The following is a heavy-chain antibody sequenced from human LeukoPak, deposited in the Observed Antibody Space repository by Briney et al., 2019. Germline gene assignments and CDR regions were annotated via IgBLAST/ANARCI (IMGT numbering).Heavy chain of an antibody. CDR1: GFTFSSYG. CDR2: ISGSGGST. V-gene: IGHV3-23*01. J-gene: IGHJ3*02. Sequence: GGSLRLSCAASGFTFSSYGMHWVRQAPGKGLEWVSAISGSGGSTYYADSVKGRFTISRDNSKNTLYLQMNSLRAEDTAVYYCARDLNGLHAFDIWGQGTMVTVSS. D-gene: IGHD3-9*01. CDR3: ARDLNGLHAFDI.